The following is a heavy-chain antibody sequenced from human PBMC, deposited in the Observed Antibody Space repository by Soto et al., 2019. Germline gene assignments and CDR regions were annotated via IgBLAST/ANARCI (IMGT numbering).Heavy chain of an antibody. Sequence: TLSLPCTLSGXTHSSGGYYWSWIRQPPGKGREWIGYIYYSGSTYYNPSLKSRFTISVDTSKNQFSLKLSSVTAAATAVYYCARDRGGYSGYGYYYYGMDVWGQGTTVTVSS. CDR2: IYYSGST. V-gene: IGHV4-31*03. CDR1: GXTHSSGGYY. D-gene: IGHD5-12*01. CDR3: ARDRGGYSGYGYYYYGMDV. J-gene: IGHJ6*02.